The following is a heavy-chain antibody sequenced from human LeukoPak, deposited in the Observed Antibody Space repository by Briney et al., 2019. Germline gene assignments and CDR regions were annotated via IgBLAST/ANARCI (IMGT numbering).Heavy chain of an antibody. CDR3: ARLKDVDTAMVFDY. D-gene: IGHD5-18*01. J-gene: IGHJ4*02. Sequence: GESLKISCKGSGYSFTSYWIGWVRQMPGKGLEWMGIIYPGGSDTRYSPSFQGQFTISADKSISTAYLQWSSLKASDTAMYYCARLKDVDTAMVFDYWGQGTLVTVSS. V-gene: IGHV5-51*01. CDR1: GYSFTSYW. CDR2: IYPGGSDT.